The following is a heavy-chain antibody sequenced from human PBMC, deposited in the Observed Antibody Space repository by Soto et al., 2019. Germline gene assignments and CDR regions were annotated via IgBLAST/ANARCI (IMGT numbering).Heavy chain of an antibody. D-gene: IGHD7-27*01. CDR3: TRPWGHYYYYYYMDV. Sequence: EVQLLESGGGSVQPGGSLRLSCTASGFPFSRYAMSWVRQAPGKGPAWVSGISGSGSDTYYADSVKGRFTITRDNFENTLFLQMNSLTAGDTAVYYCTRPWGHYYYYYYMDVWGKGTTVTVSS. CDR1: GFPFSRYA. CDR2: ISGSGSDT. V-gene: IGHV3-23*01. J-gene: IGHJ6*03.